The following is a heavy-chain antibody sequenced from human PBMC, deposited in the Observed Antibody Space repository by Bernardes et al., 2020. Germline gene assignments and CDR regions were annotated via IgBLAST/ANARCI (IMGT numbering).Heavy chain of an antibody. CDR3: AREWWGKQQLIRRGGAGVDY. Sequence: GGSLRLSCAASGFTFSSYSMNWVRQAPGKGLEWVSYISSSSSTIYYADSVKGRFTISRDNAKNSLYLQMNSLRDEDTAVYYCAREWWGKQQLIRRGGAGVDYWGQGTLVTVSS. V-gene: IGHV3-48*02. CDR2: ISSSSSTI. D-gene: IGHD6-13*01. CDR1: GFTFSSYS. J-gene: IGHJ4*02.